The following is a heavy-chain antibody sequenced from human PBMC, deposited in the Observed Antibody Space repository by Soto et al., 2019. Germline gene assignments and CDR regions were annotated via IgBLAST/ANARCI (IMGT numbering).Heavy chain of an antibody. CDR2: IYYSGST. V-gene: IGHV4-30-2*05. CDR3: AAWSGYYGAYNWFDP. J-gene: IGHJ5*02. CDR1: GGSISSGGYS. D-gene: IGHD3-3*01. Sequence: PSETLSLTCAVSGGSISSGGYSWSWIRQPPGKGLEWIGYIYYSGSTYYNPSLKSRVTISVDTSKNQFSLKLSSVTAADTAVYYCAAWSGYYGAYNWFDPWGQGTLVTVSS.